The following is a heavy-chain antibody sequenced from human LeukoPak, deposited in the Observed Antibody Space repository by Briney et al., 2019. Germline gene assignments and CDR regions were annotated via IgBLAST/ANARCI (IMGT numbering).Heavy chain of an antibody. CDR3: ARDGLGRASTPRY. J-gene: IGHJ4*02. Sequence: ASVTVSCKASGYTFTDYALTWVRQAPGQGLEWMVWISPDNGNTNYAQKFQGRVSMTTDTSTDTAYTELRSLNSDDTAVYYCARDGLGRASTPRYWGQGTLVTVS. CDR1: GYTFTDYA. D-gene: IGHD1-26*01. CDR2: ISPDNGNT. V-gene: IGHV1-18*01.